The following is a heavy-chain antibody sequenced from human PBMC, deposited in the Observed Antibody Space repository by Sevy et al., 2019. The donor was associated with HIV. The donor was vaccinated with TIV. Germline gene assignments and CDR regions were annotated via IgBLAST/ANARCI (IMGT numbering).Heavy chain of an antibody. V-gene: IGHV4-30-2*01. CDR3: ARALYDFWSGYYQPTFDY. CDR2: IYHSGST. Sequence: SETLSLTCAVSGGSISSGGYSWSWIRQPPGKGLEWIGYIYHSGSTYYNPSLKSRVTISVDRSKNQFSLKLSPVTAADTAVDYWARALYDFWSGYYQPTFDYWGQGTLVTVSS. J-gene: IGHJ4*02. CDR1: GGSISSGGYS. D-gene: IGHD3-3*01.